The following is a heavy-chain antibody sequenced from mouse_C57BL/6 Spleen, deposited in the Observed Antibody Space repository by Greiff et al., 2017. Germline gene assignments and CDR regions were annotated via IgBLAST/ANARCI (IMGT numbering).Heavy chain of an antibody. CDR2: VDPSDSYT. CDR1: GYTFTSYW. V-gene: IGHV1-50*01. J-gene: IGHJ2*01. D-gene: IGHD1-1*01. Sequence: QVQLQQPGAELVKPGASVKLSCKASGYTFTSYWMQWVKQRPGQGLEWIGEVDPSDSYTNYNQQFKGKATLTVDTSSSTAYMQLSSLTSEDSAVYYCARSNGSLYYFDYWGQGTTLTVSS. CDR3: ARSNGSLYYFDY.